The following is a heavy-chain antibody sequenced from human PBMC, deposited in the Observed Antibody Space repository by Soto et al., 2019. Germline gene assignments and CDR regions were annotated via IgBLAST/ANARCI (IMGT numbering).Heavy chain of an antibody. CDR3: ARAYSSGWYRVPNWFDP. CDR1: GFTFSSYG. J-gene: IGHJ5*02. V-gene: IGHV3-33*01. CDR2: IWYDGSNK. Sequence: QVQLVESGGGVVQPGRSLRLSCAASGFTFSSYGMHWVRQAPGKGLEWVAVIWYDGSNKYYADSVKGRFTISRDNSKNTLYLQMNSLRAEDTAEYYCARAYSSGWYRVPNWFDPWGQGTLVTVSS. D-gene: IGHD6-19*01.